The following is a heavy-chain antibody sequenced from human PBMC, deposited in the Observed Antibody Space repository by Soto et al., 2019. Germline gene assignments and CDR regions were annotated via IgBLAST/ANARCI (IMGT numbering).Heavy chain of an antibody. CDR3: ARVYSGSPPDY. CDR2: ISSSSSYI. V-gene: IGHV3-21*01. CDR1: GFTFISYS. J-gene: IGHJ4*02. Sequence: WGSLRLSCAASGFTFISYSINFFRQAPGKGLEWVSSISSSSSYIYYADSVKGRFTISRDNAKNSLYLQMNSLRAEDTAVYYCARVYSGSPPDYWGQGTLVTVSS. D-gene: IGHD1-26*01.